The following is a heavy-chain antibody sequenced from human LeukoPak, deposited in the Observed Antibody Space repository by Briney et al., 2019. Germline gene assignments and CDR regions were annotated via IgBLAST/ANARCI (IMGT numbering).Heavy chain of an antibody. J-gene: IGHJ6*02. V-gene: IGHV4-59*08. D-gene: IGHD3-3*01. Sequence: PSETLSLTCTVSGGSFSSYYWSWIRQPPGKGLEWIGYIYYSGSTNYNPSLKSRVTISVDTSKNQFSLKLSSVTAADTAVYYYARLLTYDFWSGYYYYYGMDVWGQGTTVTVSS. CDR2: IYYSGST. CDR1: GGSFSSYY. CDR3: ARLLTYDFWSGYYYYYGMDV.